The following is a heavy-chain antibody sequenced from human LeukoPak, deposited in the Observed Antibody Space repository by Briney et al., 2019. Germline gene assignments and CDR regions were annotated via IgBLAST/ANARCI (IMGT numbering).Heavy chain of an antibody. CDR1: GYTFTDYY. J-gene: IGHJ4*02. CDR2: MNPNSGNT. Sequence: ASVKVSCKTSGYTFTDYYIHWVRQATGQGLEWMGWMNPNSGNTGYAQKFQGRVTMTRNTSISTAYMELSSLRSEDTAVYFCARRGGTDYWGQGTLVTVSS. CDR3: ARRGGTDY. V-gene: IGHV1-8*02.